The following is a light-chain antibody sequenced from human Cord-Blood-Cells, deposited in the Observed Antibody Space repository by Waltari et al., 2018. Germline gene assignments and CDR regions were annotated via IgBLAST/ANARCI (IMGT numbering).Light chain of an antibody. CDR2: LGS. CDR1: QSLLHSNGYNY. J-gene: IGKJ1*01. Sequence: DIVLTQSPLSLPVTPGEPASISFRFSQSLLHSNGYNYLDWYLQKPGQSPQLLIYLGSNRASGVPDRFSGSGSGTDFTLKISRVEAEDVGVYYCMQALQTPWTFGQGTKVEIK. CDR3: MQALQTPWT. V-gene: IGKV2-28*01.